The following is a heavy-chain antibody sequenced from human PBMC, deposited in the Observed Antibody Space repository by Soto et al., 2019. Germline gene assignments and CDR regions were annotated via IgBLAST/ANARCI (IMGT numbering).Heavy chain of an antibody. J-gene: IGHJ5*02. CDR2: INAGNGNT. V-gene: IGHV1-3*01. CDR1: GYTVTSYA. Sequence: ASVKVSGKASGYTVTSYAMHWVRQAPGQRLEWMGWINAGNGNTKYSQKFQGRVTITRDTSASTAYMELSSLRSEDTAVYYCARDRDPTEYNWFDPWGQGTLVTVSS. CDR3: ARDRDPTEYNWFDP. D-gene: IGHD2-21*02.